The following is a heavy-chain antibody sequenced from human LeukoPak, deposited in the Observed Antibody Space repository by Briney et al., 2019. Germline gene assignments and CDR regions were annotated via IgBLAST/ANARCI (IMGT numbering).Heavy chain of an antibody. D-gene: IGHD4-17*01. V-gene: IGHV3-23*01. CDR1: GFTFSSYA. CDR3: APSGDYGDYGFDY. Sequence: PGGSLRLSCAASGFTFSSYAMSWVRQAPGKGLEWVSGFSGSGDNTYYAEYVKGRFTISRDNSKNTLYLQMNSLRAEDTAVYYCAPSGDYGDYGFDYWGQGTLVTVSS. CDR2: FSGSGDNT. J-gene: IGHJ4*02.